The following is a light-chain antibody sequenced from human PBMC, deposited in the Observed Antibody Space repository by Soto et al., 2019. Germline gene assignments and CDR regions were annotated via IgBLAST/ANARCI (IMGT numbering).Light chain of an antibody. CDR1: SSDVGGYDY. Sequence: LTQLPSASGSPGQSVTISCTGTSSDVGGYDYVSWYQQRPGKAPKLLIHEVTKRPSGVPDRFSGSKSGNTASLTVSGLQAEDEADYYCSSYAGRTLYVFGTGTKVTVL. CDR2: EVT. J-gene: IGLJ1*01. V-gene: IGLV2-8*01. CDR3: SSYAGRTLYV.